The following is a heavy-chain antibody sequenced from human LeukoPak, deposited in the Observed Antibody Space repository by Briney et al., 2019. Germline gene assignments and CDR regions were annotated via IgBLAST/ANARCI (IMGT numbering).Heavy chain of an antibody. J-gene: IGHJ4*02. CDR2: IYYSGNT. Sequence: PSETLSLTCTVSGGSISSGGYSWSWIRQHPGKGLEWIGYIYYSGNTYYNPSLKSRVTISVDTSKNQFSLKLSSVTAADTAVYYCASTSINYDILTGYFKPYFDYWGQGTLVTVSS. CDR3: ASTSINYDILTGYFKPYFDY. CDR1: GGSISSGGYS. V-gene: IGHV4-31*03. D-gene: IGHD3-9*01.